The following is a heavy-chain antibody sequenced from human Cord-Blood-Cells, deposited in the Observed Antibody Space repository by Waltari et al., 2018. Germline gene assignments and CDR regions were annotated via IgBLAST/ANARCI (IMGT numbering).Heavy chain of an antibody. CDR2: IYYSGGP. CDR1: GGSISSSSYY. CDR3: ARRSGSYYFDY. Sequence: QLQLQESGPGLLKPSETLSLTCTVSGGSISSSSYYWGWIRQPPGKGLEWIGSIYYSGGPYYNPSLKSRVTISVDTSKNQFSLKLSSVTAADTAVYYCARRSGSYYFDYWGQEPWSPSPQ. V-gene: IGHV4-39*01. D-gene: IGHD1-26*01. J-gene: IGHJ4*01.